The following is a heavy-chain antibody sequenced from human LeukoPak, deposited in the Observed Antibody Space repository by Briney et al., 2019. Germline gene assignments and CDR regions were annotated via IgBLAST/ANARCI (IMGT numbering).Heavy chain of an antibody. CDR3: ARATYYYDSSGYCYFDY. V-gene: IGHV4-59*12. J-gene: IGHJ4*02. D-gene: IGHD3-22*01. CDR1: GGSISSYY. CDR2: IYHSGST. Sequence: SETLSLTCTVSGGSISSYYWSWIRQPPGKGLEWIGYIYHSGSTYYNPSLKSRVTISVDRSKNQFSLKLSSVTAADTAVYYCARATYYYDSSGYCYFDYWGQGTLVTVSS.